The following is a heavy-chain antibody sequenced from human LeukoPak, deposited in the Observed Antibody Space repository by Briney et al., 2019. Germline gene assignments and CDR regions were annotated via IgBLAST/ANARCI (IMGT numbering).Heavy chain of an antibody. V-gene: IGHV3-30-3*01. CDR2: ISYDGGNK. CDR3: ARAAPYSSVFEEGEDFDY. J-gene: IGHJ4*02. Sequence: GRSLRLSCAASGFRFSSYAMHWVRQAPGKGLEWVAVISYDGGNKYYADSVKGRFTISRDNAKNTLYLQVNSLRTEDTAMYYCARAAPYSSVFEEGEDFDYWGQGTLVTVSS. CDR1: GFRFSSYA. D-gene: IGHD6-19*01.